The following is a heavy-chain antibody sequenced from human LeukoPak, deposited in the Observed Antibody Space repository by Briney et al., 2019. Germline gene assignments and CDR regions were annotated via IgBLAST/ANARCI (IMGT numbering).Heavy chain of an antibody. CDR1: GGSISSSSYY. D-gene: IGHD6-13*01. Sequence: PSETLSLTCTVSGGSISSSSYYWGWIRQPPGKGLEWIGSIYYSGSTYYNPSLKSRVTISVDTSKNQFSLKLSSVTAADTAVYYCARDPIFDSSSWYHKVSYFDYWGQGTLVTVSS. J-gene: IGHJ4*02. CDR2: IYYSGST. CDR3: ARDPIFDSSSWYHKVSYFDY. V-gene: IGHV4-39*07.